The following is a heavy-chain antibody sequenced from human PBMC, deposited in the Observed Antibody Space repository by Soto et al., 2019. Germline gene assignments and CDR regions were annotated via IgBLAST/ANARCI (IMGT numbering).Heavy chain of an antibody. V-gene: IGHV3-74*01. CDR3: AREKKTEVTPSPSFIYV. D-gene: IGHD2-21*02. J-gene: IGHJ6*04. Sequence: EVQLVEAGGGLVQPGGSLRLSCEASGFTFSIYWMEWVRQAPGKGLVWVSRIRSDGGTNYADSVEGRFTVSSDNAPNTLYLQMPSLRAEDSAVYYCAREKKTEVTPSPSFIYVWGKGTTVTVSS. CDR1: GFTFSIYW. CDR2: IRSDGGT.